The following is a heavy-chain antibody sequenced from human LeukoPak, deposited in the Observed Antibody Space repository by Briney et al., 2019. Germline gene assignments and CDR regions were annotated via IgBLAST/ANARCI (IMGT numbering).Heavy chain of an antibody. Sequence: GGSLRLSCAASGFTFSSYSMNWVRQAPGKGLEWVSSISSSSSYIYYADSVKGRFTISRDNAKNSLYLQTNSLRAEDTAVYYCARGAHDFWSGYSKGYFDYWGQGTLVTVSS. CDR3: ARGAHDFWSGYSKGYFDY. D-gene: IGHD3-3*01. V-gene: IGHV3-21*01. CDR2: ISSSSSYI. J-gene: IGHJ4*02. CDR1: GFTFSSYS.